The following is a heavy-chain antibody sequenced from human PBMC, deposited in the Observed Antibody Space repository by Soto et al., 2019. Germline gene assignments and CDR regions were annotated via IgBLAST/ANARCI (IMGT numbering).Heavy chain of an antibody. V-gene: IGHV1-18*01. D-gene: IGHD5-12*01. J-gene: IGHJ3*02. CDR1: GYTFTIYG. CDR2: ISAYNGNT. Sequence: GASVKVSCKASGYTFTIYGISWVRQAPGQGLEWMGWISAYNGNTNYAQKLQGRVTMTTDTSTSTAYMELRSLRSDDTAVYYCARERYSGYDPHDAFDIWGQGTMVTVSS. CDR3: ARERYSGYDPHDAFDI.